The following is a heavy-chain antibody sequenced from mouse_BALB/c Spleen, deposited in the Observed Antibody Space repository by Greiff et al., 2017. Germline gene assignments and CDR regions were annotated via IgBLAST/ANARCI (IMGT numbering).Heavy chain of an antibody. CDR3: ARKGYYGSSYYFDY. Sequence: EVKLQESGGGLVKPGGSLKLSCAASGFTFSSYAMSWVRQTPEKRLEWVASISSGGSTYYPDSVKGRFTISRDNARNILYLQMSSLRSEDTAMYYCARKGYYGSSYYFDYWGQGTTLTVSS. V-gene: IGHV5-6-5*01. J-gene: IGHJ2*01. CDR2: ISSGGST. CDR1: GFTFSSYA. D-gene: IGHD1-1*01.